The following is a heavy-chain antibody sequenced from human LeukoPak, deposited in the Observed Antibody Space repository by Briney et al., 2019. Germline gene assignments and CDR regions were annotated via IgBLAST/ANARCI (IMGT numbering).Heavy chain of an antibody. D-gene: IGHD6-19*01. Sequence: SETLSLTCTVSGGSISSSSYYWGWIRQPPGKGLEWIGSICYSGSTNYNPSLKSRVTISVDTSKNQFSLKLSSVTAADTAVYYCARRSGYSSGWPRFDYWGQGTLVTVSS. CDR1: GGSISSSSYY. CDR2: ICYSGST. J-gene: IGHJ4*02. V-gene: IGHV4-39*07. CDR3: ARRSGYSSGWPRFDY.